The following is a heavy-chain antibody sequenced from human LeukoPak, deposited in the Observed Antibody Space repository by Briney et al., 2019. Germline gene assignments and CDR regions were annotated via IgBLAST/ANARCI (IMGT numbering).Heavy chain of an antibody. V-gene: IGHV3-23*01. CDR2: ISGSGGNT. J-gene: IGHJ5*02. D-gene: IGHD3-10*01. CDR3: AKDPMASGSYLFDP. Sequence: PGGSLRLSCAASGFTLSNYALNWVRQAPGKGLEWVSAISGSGGNTYYADSVKGRFTISRDNSRNTLYLQMNSLRAEDTAVYYCAKDPMASGSYLFDPWGQGTLVTVSS. CDR1: GFTLSNYA.